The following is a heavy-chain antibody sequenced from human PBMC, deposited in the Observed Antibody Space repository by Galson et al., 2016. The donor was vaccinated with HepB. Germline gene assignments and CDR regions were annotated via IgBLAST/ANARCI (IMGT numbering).Heavy chain of an antibody. CDR2: IYYSGYK. D-gene: IGHD2-2*02. V-gene: IGHV4-39*02. CDR1: GGSITTNKYY. J-gene: IGHJ5*02. Sequence: SETLSLTCTVSGGSITTNKYYWAWIRQSPGKGLEWIGSIYYSGYKSYNMSLKSRVTLSVDMSKNQFSLTLNSVTAADTALYYCARETIKEGPTIYWLDPWGLGTLVTVSS. CDR3: ARETIKEGPTIYWLDP.